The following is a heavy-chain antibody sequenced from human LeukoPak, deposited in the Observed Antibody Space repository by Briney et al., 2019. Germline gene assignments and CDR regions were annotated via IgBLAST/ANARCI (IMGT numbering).Heavy chain of an antibody. CDR1: GFTFSSYA. J-gene: IGHJ4*02. CDR3: ARDSRGAFDY. CDR2: IKQDGSEK. V-gene: IGHV3-7*01. Sequence: GGSLRLSCAASGFTFSSYAMHWVRQAPGKGLEWVANIKQDGSEKYYVDSVKGRFTISRDNAKNSLYLQMNSLRAEDTAVYYCARDSRGAFDYWGQGTLVTVSS. D-gene: IGHD3-10*01.